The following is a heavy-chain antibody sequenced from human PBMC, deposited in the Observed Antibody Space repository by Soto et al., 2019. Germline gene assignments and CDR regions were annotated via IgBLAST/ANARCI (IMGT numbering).Heavy chain of an antibody. CDR2: IYYIGST. Sequence: QVKLQESGPGLVKPSETLSLICTVSGGSISSDYWSWIRQPPGKGLEWIGYIYYIGSTNYNPSLKSLVTISVDTSKKQFSLKLRSVTAADTALYYCARCGGDCYSNGMDVWGQGTTVTVSS. J-gene: IGHJ6*02. CDR1: GGSISSDY. CDR3: ARCGGDCYSNGMDV. V-gene: IGHV4-59*01. D-gene: IGHD2-21*02.